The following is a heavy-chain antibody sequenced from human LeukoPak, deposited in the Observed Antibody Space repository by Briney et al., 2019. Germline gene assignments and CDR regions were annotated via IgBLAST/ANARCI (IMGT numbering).Heavy chain of an antibody. V-gene: IGHV3-21*01. D-gene: IGHD5-24*01. J-gene: IGHJ4*02. CDR2: ISSSSSYI. CDR3: ARETGYRTYYFDY. Sequence: GGSLRLSCAASGFTFSSYSMNWVRQAPGKGLEWVSSISSSSSYIYYADSVKGRFTIPRDNAKNSLYLQMNSLRAEDTAVYYCARETGYRTYYFDYWGQGTLVTVSS. CDR1: GFTFSSYS.